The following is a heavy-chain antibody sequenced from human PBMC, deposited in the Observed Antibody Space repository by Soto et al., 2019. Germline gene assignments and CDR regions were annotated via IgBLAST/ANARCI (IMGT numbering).Heavy chain of an antibody. CDR3: ARDYDILTGFKSPRYYYYYGMDV. D-gene: IGHD3-9*01. Sequence: GESLKISCKGSGYSFTSYWISWVRQMPGKGLEWMGRIDPSDSYTNYSPSFQGHVTISADKSISTAYLQWSSLKASDTAMYYCARDYDILTGFKSPRYYYYYGMDVWGQGTTGTVSS. CDR1: GYSFTSYW. J-gene: IGHJ6*02. CDR2: IDPSDSYT. V-gene: IGHV5-10-1*01.